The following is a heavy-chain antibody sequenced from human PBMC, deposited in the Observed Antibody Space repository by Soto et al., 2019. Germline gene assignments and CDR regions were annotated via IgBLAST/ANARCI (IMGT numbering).Heavy chain of an antibody. CDR1: GYPFSDHA. J-gene: IGHJ4*02. V-gene: IGHV3-30-3*01. D-gene: IGHD3-16*01. CDR2: ISYDGINK. CDR3: FGSSGC. Sequence: QVQLVESGGGVVEPGRPLRLSCAASGYPFSDHAMHWVRQAPGKGLEGLELISYDGINKNSEDSVRGRFTISADSSKKTRFLQMNSLRPEDTAVYCCFGSSGCWGEGTLVTVSS.